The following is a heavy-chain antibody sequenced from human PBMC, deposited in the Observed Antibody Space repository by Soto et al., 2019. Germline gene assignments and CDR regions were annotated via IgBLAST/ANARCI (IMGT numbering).Heavy chain of an antibody. V-gene: IGHV3-33*01. D-gene: IGHD6-19*01. CDR3: ARGSYSSGWYGRYGASDY. Sequence: QVQLVESGGGVVQPGRSLRLSCAASGFTFSSYGMHWVRQAPGKGLEWVAVIWDDGSNKYYADSVKGRFTISRDNSKNTLYLQMNSLRAEDTAVYYCARGSYSSGWYGRYGASDYWGQGTLVTVSS. CDR1: GFTFSSYG. CDR2: IWDDGSNK. J-gene: IGHJ4*02.